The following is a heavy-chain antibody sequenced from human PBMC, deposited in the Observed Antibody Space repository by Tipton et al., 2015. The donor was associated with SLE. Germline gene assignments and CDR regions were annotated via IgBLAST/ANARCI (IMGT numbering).Heavy chain of an antibody. CDR1: GGSFSGYY. V-gene: IGHV4-34*01. J-gene: IGHJ6*03. CDR3: ARGGHCTSDSCYVYYYYMDV. D-gene: IGHD2-2*01. Sequence: TLSLTCAVYGGSFSGYYWSWIRQPPGKGLEWIGEINHSGSTHYNPSLKSRVIISVDTSKNQLSLKLNSVTAADTTVYYCARGGHCTSDSCYVYYYYMDVWGEGTTVAVPS. CDR2: INHSGST.